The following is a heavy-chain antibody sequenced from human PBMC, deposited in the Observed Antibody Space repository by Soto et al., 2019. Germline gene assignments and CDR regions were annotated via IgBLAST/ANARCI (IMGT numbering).Heavy chain of an antibody. J-gene: IGHJ4*02. CDR3: ARGSTIPARLLSASVDY. Sequence: GSLRLACAASGFTFSNNAMNWVPQAPGKGLEWVAVISYDESQKYYADSVKGRFTISRDNSKNTLYLQMNSLRAEDTAVYYCARGSTIPARLLSASVDYWGQGT. CDR2: ISYDESQK. D-gene: IGHD6-6*01. CDR1: GFTFSNNA. V-gene: IGHV3-30-3*01.